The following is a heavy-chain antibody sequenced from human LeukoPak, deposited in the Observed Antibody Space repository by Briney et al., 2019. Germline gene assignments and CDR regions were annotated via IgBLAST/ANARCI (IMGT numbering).Heavy chain of an antibody. J-gene: IGHJ4*02. D-gene: IGHD3-22*01. CDR2: IRSKANSYAT. CDR3: TSHYYDSSGQGY. Sequence: PGGSLRLSCAASGFTFSNAWMNWVRQAPGKGLEWVGRIRSKANSYATAYAASVKGRFTISRDDSKNTAYLQMNSLKTEDTAVYYCTSHYYDSSGQGYWGQGTLVTVSS. CDR1: GFTFSNAW. V-gene: IGHV3-73*01.